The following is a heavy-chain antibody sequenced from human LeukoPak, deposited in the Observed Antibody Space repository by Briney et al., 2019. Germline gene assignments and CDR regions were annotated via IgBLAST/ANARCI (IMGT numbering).Heavy chain of an antibody. V-gene: IGHV3-7*01. D-gene: IGHD6-19*01. CDR2: IKPDGSEK. Sequence: GGSLRLSCAASGLIFSKYWMTWVRQAPGKGLEWVASIKPDGSEKYYLDSVKGRFTISRDNSRDSLYLQMTSLRDDDTSVYYCARDASALYWGRGTPVTVSS. CDR1: GLIFSKYW. J-gene: IGHJ4*02. CDR3: ARDASALY.